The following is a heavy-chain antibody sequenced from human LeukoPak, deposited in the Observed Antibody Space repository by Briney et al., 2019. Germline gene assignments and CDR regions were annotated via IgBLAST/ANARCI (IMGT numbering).Heavy chain of an antibody. V-gene: IGHV3-74*01. D-gene: IGHD2-2*01. J-gene: IGHJ6*04. CDR2: INPDGSGS. CDR3: ATRADIAVVPASLMDV. Sequence: GGSLRLSCADSGFTFSRHWMHWVRQAPGKGLVWVSRINPDGSGSTYADSVKGRFTNSRDNAKNTLYLQMNSLRAEDTAVYYCATRADIAVVPASLMDVWGKGTTVTVAS. CDR1: GFTFSRHW.